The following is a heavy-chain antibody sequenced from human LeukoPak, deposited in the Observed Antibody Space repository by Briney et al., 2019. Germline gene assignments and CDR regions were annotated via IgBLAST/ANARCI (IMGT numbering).Heavy chain of an antibody. CDR1: GFIFSSYG. J-gene: IGHJ4*02. CDR3: ARVGSSTSCYAY. V-gene: IGHV3-30*02. CDR2: LRYDGSKK. D-gene: IGHD2-2*01. Sequence: GGSLRLSCAASGFIFSSYGMHWVRQAPGKGLEWVAFLRYDGSKKYYADSVKGRFTSSRDNSKNTLYLQMNSLRVEDTAVYYCARVGSSTSCYAYWGQGTLVTVSS.